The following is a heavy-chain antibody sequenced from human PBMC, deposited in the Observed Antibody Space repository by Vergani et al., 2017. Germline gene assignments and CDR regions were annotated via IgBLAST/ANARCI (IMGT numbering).Heavy chain of an antibody. J-gene: IGHJ4*02. CDR2: ISGSGGST. CDR1: GFTFSNYA. CDR3: AKPSYYYHSXFDY. Sequence: EVQLLESGGGLVQPGGSLRLSCAASGFTFSNYAMSWVRQAPGKGLEWVSAISGSGGSTYYADSVKGRFTISRDNSKNTLYLQMNSLRAEDTAIYYCAKPSYYYHSXFDYWGQGTLVTVSS. D-gene: IGHD3-22*01. V-gene: IGHV3-23*01.